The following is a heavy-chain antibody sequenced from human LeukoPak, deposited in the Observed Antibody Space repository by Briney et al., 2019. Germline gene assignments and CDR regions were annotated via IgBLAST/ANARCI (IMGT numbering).Heavy chain of an antibody. J-gene: IGHJ4*02. Sequence: PGRSLRLSCAASGFTVSSDYMSWVRQAPGKGLEWVSVIYTDGRTFFADFVKGRFTISRDTYKNMLYLQMNSLRVEDTAVYYCARGTPTVSAGHYWGQGTLVTVSS. D-gene: IGHD2-15*01. V-gene: IGHV3-53*01. CDR2: IYTDGRT. CDR3: ARGTPTVSAGHY. CDR1: GFTVSSDY.